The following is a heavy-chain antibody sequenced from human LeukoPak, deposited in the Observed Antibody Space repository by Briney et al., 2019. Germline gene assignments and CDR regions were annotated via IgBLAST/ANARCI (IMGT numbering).Heavy chain of an antibody. CDR2: INPNSGGT. J-gene: IGHJ4*02. Sequence: ASVKVSCKASGYTFTSYAMNWVRQAPGQGLEWMGWINPNSGGTNYAQKFQGRVTMTRDTSISTAYMELSRLRSDDTAVYYCARVAVEMATLHFDYWGQGTLVTVSS. CDR1: GYTFTSYA. CDR3: ARVAVEMATLHFDY. D-gene: IGHD5-24*01. V-gene: IGHV1-2*02.